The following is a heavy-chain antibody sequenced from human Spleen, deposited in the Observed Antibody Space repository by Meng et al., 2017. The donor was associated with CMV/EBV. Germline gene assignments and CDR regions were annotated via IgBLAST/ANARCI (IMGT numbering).Heavy chain of an antibody. CDR2: IDSDGSTT. V-gene: IGHV3-74*01. Sequence: GESLKISCAASGFTFNSYWMHWVRQAPGKGLVWVSHIDSDGSTTTYADSVKGRFAISRDNAKNTLYLQLSGLRAEDTAVYYCAREAQYGSSSPRFDYWGQGTLVTVSS. J-gene: IGHJ4*02. D-gene: IGHD6-6*01. CDR1: GFTFNSYW. CDR3: AREAQYGSSSPRFDY.